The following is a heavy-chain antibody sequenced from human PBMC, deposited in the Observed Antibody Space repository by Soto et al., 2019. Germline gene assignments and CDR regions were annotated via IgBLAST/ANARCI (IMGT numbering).Heavy chain of an antibody. CDR3: AKGGRRDYYYYMDV. CDR2: IIPIFGTA. Sequence: GASVKVSCKACGGTFGSYAISWVRQAPGQGLEWMGGIIPIFGTANYAQKFQGRVTITADESTSTAYMELSSLRSEDTAVYYCAKGGRRDYYYYMDVWGKGTTVTVSS. V-gene: IGHV1-69*13. D-gene: IGHD2-15*01. J-gene: IGHJ6*03. CDR1: GGTFGSYA.